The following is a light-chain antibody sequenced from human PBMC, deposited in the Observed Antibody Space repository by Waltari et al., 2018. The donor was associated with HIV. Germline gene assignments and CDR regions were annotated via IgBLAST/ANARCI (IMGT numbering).Light chain of an antibody. V-gene: IGLV3-19*01. CDR3: NSRDSSGNHHV. CDR2: GKN. J-gene: IGLJ1*01. Sequence: SSELTQDPAVSVALGQTVRITCQGDSLRSYYASWYQQKAGQAPVLVIDGKNNRPSGIPDRFSGSSSGNTASLTTTGAQAEDEADYYCNSRDSSGNHHVFGTGTKVTVL. CDR1: SLRSYY.